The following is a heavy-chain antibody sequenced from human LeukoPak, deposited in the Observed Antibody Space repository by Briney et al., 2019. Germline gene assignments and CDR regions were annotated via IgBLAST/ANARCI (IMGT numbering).Heavy chain of an antibody. V-gene: IGHV1-24*01. CDR3: AKTRPLDSSSWSHGDY. D-gene: IGHD6-13*01. J-gene: IGHJ4*02. CDR1: GYTLTELS. CDR2: FDPEDGET. Sequence: ASVKVSCKVSGYTLTELSMHWVRQAPGKGLEWMRGFDPEDGETIYAQKFQGRVTMTEDTSTDTAYMELNSLRAEDTAVYYCAKTRPLDSSSWSHGDYWGQGTLVTVSS.